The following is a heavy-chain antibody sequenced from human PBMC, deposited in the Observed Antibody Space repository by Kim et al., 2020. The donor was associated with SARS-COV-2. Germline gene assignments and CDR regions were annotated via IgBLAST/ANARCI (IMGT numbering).Heavy chain of an antibody. Sequence: VSGRFTIARDNAKNSLYLQMNSLRAEDTAVYYCARDYGDYESFYYYGMDVWGQGTTVTVSS. D-gene: IGHD4-17*01. V-gene: IGHV3-11*05. J-gene: IGHJ6*02. CDR3: ARDYGDYESFYYYGMDV.